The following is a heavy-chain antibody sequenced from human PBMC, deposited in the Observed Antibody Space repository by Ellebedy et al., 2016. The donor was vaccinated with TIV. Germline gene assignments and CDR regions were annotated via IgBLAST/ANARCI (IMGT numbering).Heavy chain of an antibody. Sequence: GESLKISXAASGFTFSSYGMHWVRQAPGKGLEWVSAISGSGGSTYYADSVKGRFTISRDNSKNTLYLQMNSLRAEDTAVYYCAKAAGRRYGDYVSWYFDLWGRGTLVTVSS. J-gene: IGHJ2*01. CDR3: AKAAGRRYGDYVSWYFDL. CDR1: GFTFSSYG. CDR2: ISGSGGST. V-gene: IGHV3-23*01. D-gene: IGHD4-17*01.